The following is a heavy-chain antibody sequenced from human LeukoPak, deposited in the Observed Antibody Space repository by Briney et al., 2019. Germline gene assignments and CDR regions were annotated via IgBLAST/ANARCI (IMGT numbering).Heavy chain of an antibody. CDR2: ISVTTSTI. J-gene: IGHJ4*02. D-gene: IGHD1-26*01. Sequence: GGSLRLSCAASGFTFSSYSMNWVRQAPGKGLEWVSYISVTTSTIYYADSVKGRFTISRDNAKNSLYLQMNSLRDEDTAVYYCAALSGVGVKIGFDHWGQGALVVVSS. CDR3: AALSGVGVKIGFDH. V-gene: IGHV3-48*02. CDR1: GFTFSSYS.